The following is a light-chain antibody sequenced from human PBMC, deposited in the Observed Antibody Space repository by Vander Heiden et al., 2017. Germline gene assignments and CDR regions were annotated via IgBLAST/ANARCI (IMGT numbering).Light chain of an antibody. Sequence: DIQMTQSPSSLSASVGDRVTITCQARQDISNYLNWYQQKLGNAPKLLIYGASNLETGVPSRFSGSASGTDFTFTISSLQPEDVATYYCQQYDNLPLTFGGGTKVEIK. J-gene: IGKJ4*01. V-gene: IGKV1-33*01. CDR1: QDISNY. CDR3: QQYDNLPLT. CDR2: GAS.